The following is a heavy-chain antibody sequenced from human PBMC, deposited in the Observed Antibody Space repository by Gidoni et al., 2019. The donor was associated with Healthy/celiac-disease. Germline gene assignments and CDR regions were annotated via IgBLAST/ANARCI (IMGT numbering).Heavy chain of an antibody. CDR1: GFTFSSYS. CDR3: ARDNYDFSDRYYYGMDV. D-gene: IGHD3-3*01. V-gene: IGHV3-21*01. Sequence: EVQLVESGGGLVKPGGSLRLSCAASGFTFSSYSMNWVRQAPGKGLGWVSSISSSSSYIYYADSVKGRFTISRDNAKNSLYLQMNSLRAEDTALYYCARDNYDFSDRYYYGMDVWGQGTTVTVSS. CDR2: ISSSSSYI. J-gene: IGHJ6*02.